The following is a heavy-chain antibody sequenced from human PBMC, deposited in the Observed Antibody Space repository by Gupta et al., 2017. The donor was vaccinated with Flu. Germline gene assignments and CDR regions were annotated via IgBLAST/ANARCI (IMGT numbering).Heavy chain of an antibody. CDR3: ASGSYHGG. Sequence: EVQLVEPGGGLVTPGGSLRLSCAASGFTFSSYSMNWVRQAPGKGLEWVESISSRSSYIDYADSVKGRFTISRDNAKNSLYLKMNSLRAEDTAVYYCASGSYHGGWGQGTLVTGSS. D-gene: IGHD1-26*01. CDR2: ISSRSSYI. CDR1: GFTFSSYS. J-gene: IGHJ4*02. V-gene: IGHV3-21*01.